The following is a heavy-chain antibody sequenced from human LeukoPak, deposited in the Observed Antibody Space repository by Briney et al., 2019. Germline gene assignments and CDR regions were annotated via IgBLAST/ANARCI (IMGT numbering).Heavy chain of an antibody. V-gene: IGHV3-7*03. CDR3: VRAMDV. Sequence: GGSLRLSCAASGFIFRTYWMSWVRQAPGQRLEWVANIKQDGSEKYYVDSVKGRFTISRDNAKNSLYLQMNSLRDEDTAVYYCVRAMDVWGQGTTVTVSS. CDR2: IKQDGSEK. J-gene: IGHJ6*02. CDR1: GFIFRTYW.